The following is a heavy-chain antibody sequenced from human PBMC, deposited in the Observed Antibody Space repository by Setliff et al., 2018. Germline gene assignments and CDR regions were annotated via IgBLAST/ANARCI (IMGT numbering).Heavy chain of an antibody. V-gene: IGHV7-4-1*02. CDR2: INTNTGNP. J-gene: IGHJ6*03. CDR3: AREVVGATRDYYYYMDV. CDR1: GYTFTSYA. Sequence: GASVKVSCKASGYTFTSYAMNWVRQAPGQGLEWMGWINTNTGNPTYAQGFTGRFVFSLDTSVSTAYLQISSLKAEDTAVYYCAREVVGATRDYYYYMDVWGKGTTVTVSS. D-gene: IGHD1-26*01.